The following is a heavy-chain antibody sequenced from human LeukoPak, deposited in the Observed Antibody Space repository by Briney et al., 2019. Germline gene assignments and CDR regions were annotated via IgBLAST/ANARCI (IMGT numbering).Heavy chain of an antibody. V-gene: IGHV3-30*03. Sequence: GRSLRLSCAASGFTFSSYGMHWVRQAPGKGLEWVAVISYDGSNKYYADSVKGRFTISRDNSKNTLYLQMNSLRSEDTAVYYCARVFALRYFDWEDNWFDPWGQGTLVTVSS. J-gene: IGHJ5*02. CDR3: ARVFALRYFDWEDNWFDP. CDR2: ISYDGSNK. CDR1: GFTFSSYG. D-gene: IGHD3-9*01.